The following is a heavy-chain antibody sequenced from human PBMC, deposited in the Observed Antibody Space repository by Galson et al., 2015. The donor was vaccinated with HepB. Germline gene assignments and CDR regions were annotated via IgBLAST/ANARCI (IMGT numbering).Heavy chain of an antibody. D-gene: IGHD4-17*01. J-gene: IGHJ6*02. V-gene: IGHV3-23*01. CDR3: ARENYGEGYYYGMDV. CDR1: GFTFSSYA. Sequence: SLRLSCAASGFTFSSYAMSWVRQAPGKGLEWVSAISGSGGSTYYADSVKGRFTISRDNSKNTLYLQMNSLRAEDSAVYYCARENYGEGYYYGMDVWGQGTTVTVSS. CDR2: ISGSGGST.